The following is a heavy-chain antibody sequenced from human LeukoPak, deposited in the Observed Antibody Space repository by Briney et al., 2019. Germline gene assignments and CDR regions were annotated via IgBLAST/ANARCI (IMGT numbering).Heavy chain of an antibody. J-gene: IGHJ4*02. CDR2: IDPSDSFT. D-gene: IGHD5-12*01. V-gene: IGHV5-10-1*01. CDR1: GYRFTSYW. Sequence: GESLRISFKGSGYRFTSYWISWVRQMPGKGLEWMGRIDPSDSFTNYSPSFQGHVTISADKSISTAYLQWSSLKASDTAMYYCARRAHSGAMITLDYWGQGTLVTVSS. CDR3: ARRAHSGAMITLDY.